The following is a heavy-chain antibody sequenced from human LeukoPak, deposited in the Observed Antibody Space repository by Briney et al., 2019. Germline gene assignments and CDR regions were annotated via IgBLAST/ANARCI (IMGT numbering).Heavy chain of an antibody. D-gene: IGHD1-1*01. Sequence: RSGGSLRLPCAASGFTFSDYDMHWVRQATGKGLEWVSAIGTAGDTYYTGSVKGRFTISRENAKNSLYLQMNSLRAGDTAVYYCARVAKERVGGVYYFDYWGQGTLVTVSS. CDR1: GFTFSDYD. V-gene: IGHV3-13*01. CDR2: IGTAGDT. J-gene: IGHJ4*02. CDR3: ARVAKERVGGVYYFDY.